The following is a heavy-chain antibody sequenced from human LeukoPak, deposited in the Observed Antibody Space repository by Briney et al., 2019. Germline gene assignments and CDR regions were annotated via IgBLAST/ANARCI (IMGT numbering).Heavy chain of an antibody. Sequence: KPGGSLRLSCAASGFTFSDYYMSWIRQAPGKGLEGVSYISSSGSTIYYADSVKGRFTISRDNAKNSLYLQMNSLRAEDTAVYYCASERGIAAAGSFDYWGQGTLVTVSS. J-gene: IGHJ4*02. CDR3: ASERGIAAAGSFDY. CDR2: ISSSGSTI. V-gene: IGHV3-11*04. CDR1: GFTFSDYY. D-gene: IGHD6-13*01.